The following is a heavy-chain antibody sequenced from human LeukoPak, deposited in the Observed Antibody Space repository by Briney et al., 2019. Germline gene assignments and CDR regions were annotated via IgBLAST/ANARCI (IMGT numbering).Heavy chain of an antibody. CDR3: ASPLRSGWSEFDY. Sequence: PSETLSLTCTVSGGSISSSSYYWGWIRQPPGKGLEWIGSIYYSGSTYYNPSLKSRVTISVDTSKNQFSLKLSSVTAADTAVYYCASPLRSGWSEFDYWGQGTLVTVSS. V-gene: IGHV4-39*01. J-gene: IGHJ4*02. CDR1: GGSISSSSYY. CDR2: IYYSGST. D-gene: IGHD6-19*01.